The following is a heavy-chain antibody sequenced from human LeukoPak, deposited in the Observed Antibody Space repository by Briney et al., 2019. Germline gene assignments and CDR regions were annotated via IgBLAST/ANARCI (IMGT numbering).Heavy chain of an antibody. Sequence: SVKVSCKASGGTFSSYAISWVRQAPGQGLEWMGRIIPILGIANYAQKFQGRVTMTRDTSTSTVYMELSSLRSEDTAVYYCARDYGAAAEYFQHWGQGTLVTVSS. V-gene: IGHV1-69*04. CDR2: IIPILGIA. CDR3: ARDYGAAAEYFQH. J-gene: IGHJ1*01. CDR1: GGTFSSYA. D-gene: IGHD3-10*01.